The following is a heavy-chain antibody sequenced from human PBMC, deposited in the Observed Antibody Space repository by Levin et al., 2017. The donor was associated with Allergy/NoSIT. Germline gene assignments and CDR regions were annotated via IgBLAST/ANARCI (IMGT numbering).Heavy chain of an antibody. CDR3: ARNTASFY. CDR2: ISSSSSTI. V-gene: IGHV3-48*02. J-gene: IGHJ4*02. D-gene: IGHD5-18*01. Sequence: ETLSLTCAASGFTFSSYSMNWVRQAPGKGLEWVSYISSSSSTIYYADSVKGRFTISRDNAKNSLYLQMNSLRDEDTAVYYCARNTASFYWGQGTLVTVSS. CDR1: GFTFSSYS.